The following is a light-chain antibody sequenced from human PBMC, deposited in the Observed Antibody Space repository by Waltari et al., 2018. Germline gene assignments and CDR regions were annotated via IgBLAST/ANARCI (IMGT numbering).Light chain of an antibody. CDR2: AAS. J-gene: IGKJ1*01. CDR3: QKYNSAPPWT. CDR1: QGISNY. V-gene: IGKV1-27*01. Sequence: DIHMTQSPSSLSASVGDRVTITCRASQGISNYLAWYQQKPGKVPKLLIYAASTLQSGVPSRFSGSGSETDFTLTISSLQPEDVAIYYCQKYNSAPPWTFGQGTKVEIK.